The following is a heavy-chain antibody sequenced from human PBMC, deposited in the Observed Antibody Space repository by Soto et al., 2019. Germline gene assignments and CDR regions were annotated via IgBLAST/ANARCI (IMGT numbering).Heavy chain of an antibody. CDR1: GGSISSGAYS. CDR2: IYHSGST. Sequence: SETLSLTCAVSGGSISSGAYSWSWIRQPPGKGLEWVGYIYHSGSTYYNPSLKSRVTISVDRSKNRFSLNLNSVTAADTAMYYCAGDPVAASGTAFDVWGQGTMVT. CDR3: AGDPVAASGTAFDV. D-gene: IGHD6-13*01. V-gene: IGHV4-30-2*01. J-gene: IGHJ3*01.